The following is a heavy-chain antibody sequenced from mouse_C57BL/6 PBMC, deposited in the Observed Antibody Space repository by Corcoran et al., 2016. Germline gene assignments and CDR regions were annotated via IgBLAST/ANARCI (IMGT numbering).Heavy chain of an antibody. V-gene: IGHV1-76*01. D-gene: IGHD1-1*01. Sequence: QVQLKQSGAELVRPGASVKLSCKASGYTFTDYYINWVKQRPGQGLEWIARIYPGSGNTYYNEKFKGKATLTAEKSSSTAYMQLSSLTSEDSAVYFCARDGPYYYGSSYWYFDVWGTGTTVTVSS. CDR3: ARDGPYYYGSSYWYFDV. CDR1: GYTFTDYY. J-gene: IGHJ1*03. CDR2: IYPGSGNT.